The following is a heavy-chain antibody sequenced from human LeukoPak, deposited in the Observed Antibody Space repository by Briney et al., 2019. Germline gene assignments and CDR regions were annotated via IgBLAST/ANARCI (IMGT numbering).Heavy chain of an antibody. V-gene: IGHV1-18*01. CDR1: GYTFTSYG. CDR2: ISAYNGNT. J-gene: IGHJ6*02. Sequence: ASVKVSCKASGYTFTSYGISWVRQAPGQGLEWMGWISAYNGNTSYAQKLQGRVTMTTDTSTSTAYMELRSLRSDDTAVYYCARGRGSSSIYYYYGMDVWGQGTTVTVSS. D-gene: IGHD6-13*01. CDR3: ARGRGSSSIYYYYGMDV.